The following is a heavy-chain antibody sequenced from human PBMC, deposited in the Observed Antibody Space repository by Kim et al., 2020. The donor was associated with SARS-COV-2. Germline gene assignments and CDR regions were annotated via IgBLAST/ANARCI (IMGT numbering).Heavy chain of an antibody. V-gene: IGHV3-30*01. CDR3: ARGLPGYYDSSGYPRDYFDY. J-gene: IGHJ4*02. Sequence: RFTISRDNSKNTLYLQMNSLRAEDTAVYYCARGLPGYYDSSGYPRDYFDYWGQGTLVTVSS. D-gene: IGHD3-22*01.